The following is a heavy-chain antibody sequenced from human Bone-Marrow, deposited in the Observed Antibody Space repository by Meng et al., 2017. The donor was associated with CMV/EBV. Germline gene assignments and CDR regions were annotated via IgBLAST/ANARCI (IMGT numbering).Heavy chain of an antibody. CDR2: VRNDGSKK. J-gene: IGHJ4*02. V-gene: IGHV3-30*02. D-gene: IGHD3-22*01. Sequence: GESLKISCVEPGFTFSRYSMHWVRQAPGKGLEWVAFVRNDGSKKYYADSVKGRFTISRDNSKNTLYLQMNSLRTEDTAVYYCAKDDDSAGYYFAYYWGQGTLVTVSS. CDR1: GFTFSRYS. CDR3: AKDDDSAGYYFAYY.